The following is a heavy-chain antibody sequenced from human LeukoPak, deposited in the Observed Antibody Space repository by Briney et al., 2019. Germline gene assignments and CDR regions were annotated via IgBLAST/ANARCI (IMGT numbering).Heavy chain of an antibody. CDR3: ARNNSHYGLDV. CDR2: ISNSGST. J-gene: IGHJ6*02. V-gene: IGHV4-30-2*01. D-gene: IGHD1/OR15-1a*01. CDR1: GDSVSSADYS. Sequence: SETLSLTCAVSGDSVSSADYSWSWIRRPPGKGLEWVGRISNSGSTYYNPSLKSRATISLDRSKKQFSLKLTSMTAADTAVYYCARNNSHYGLDVWGPGTTVTVSS.